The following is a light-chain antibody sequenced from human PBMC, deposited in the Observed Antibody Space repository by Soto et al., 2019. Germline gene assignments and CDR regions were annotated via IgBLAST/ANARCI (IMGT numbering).Light chain of an antibody. J-gene: IGKJ2*01. CDR2: GAS. CDR1: QSVSSSY. CDR3: QHYGSSLYT. Sequence: EIVLTQSPGTLSLSPGERATLSCRASQSVSSSYLAWYQQKHGQAPRLLIYGASSRATGIPVRFSGSGSGTDFALTSSRLEPEDFSVYYCQHYGSSLYTFGQGTKLEIK. V-gene: IGKV3-20*01.